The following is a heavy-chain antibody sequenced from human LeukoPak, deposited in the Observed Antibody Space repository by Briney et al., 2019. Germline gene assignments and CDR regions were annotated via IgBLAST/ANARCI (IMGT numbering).Heavy chain of an antibody. D-gene: IGHD3-22*01. CDR2: INAGNGHT. V-gene: IGHV1-3*01. CDR3: ARTLRDYYDGSDDYLAAGY. J-gene: IGHJ4*02. CDR1: GYTFTSYA. Sequence: GASVKVSCKASGYTFTSYAMNWVRQAPGQRLEWMGWINAGNGHTKYSQRFQGRVTITRDTSASSAYMELSSLRSEDTAVYFCARTLRDYYDGSDDYLAAGYWGQGTLVTVSS.